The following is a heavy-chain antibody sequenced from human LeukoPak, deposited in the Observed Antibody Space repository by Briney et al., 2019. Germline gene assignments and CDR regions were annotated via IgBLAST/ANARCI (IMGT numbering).Heavy chain of an antibody. CDR3: AKDSQWELPYYFDY. D-gene: IGHD1-26*01. J-gene: IGHJ4*02. CDR1: GFTFSDYS. V-gene: IGHV3-48*01. CDR2: ISHSSSTI. Sequence: GGSLRLSCVVSGFTFSDYSMNWVRQAPGKGLEWVSYISHSSSTIYYADSVKGRFTVSRDNAEKSLYLQMNSLRAEDTAVYYCAKDSQWELPYYFDYWGQGTLVTVSS.